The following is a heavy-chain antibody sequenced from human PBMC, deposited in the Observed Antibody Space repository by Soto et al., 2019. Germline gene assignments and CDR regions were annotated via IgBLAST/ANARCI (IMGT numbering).Heavy chain of an antibody. V-gene: IGHV4-4*02. CDR2: IHHSGST. J-gene: IGHJ6*03. CDR3: SRGGYYFYMDV. Sequence: QVQLQESGPGLVKPSETLSLTCAVSGGSISISNWWSWVRQTPGKGLAWIGQIHHSGSTNYSPSLTSRVTISVDKSKNQFSLKMNSGTAADTAVYYCSRGGYYFYMDVWGKGTTVTVSS. CDR1: GGSISISNW. D-gene: IGHD1-26*01.